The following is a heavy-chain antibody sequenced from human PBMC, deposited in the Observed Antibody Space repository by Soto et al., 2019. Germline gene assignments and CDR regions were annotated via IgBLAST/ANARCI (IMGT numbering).Heavy chain of an antibody. V-gene: IGHV1-46*01. CDR2: INSSGGSP. CDR3: AGERNYDFWSGYSSYGMDV. J-gene: IGHJ6*02. D-gene: IGHD3-3*01. Sequence: QVQLIQSGAEVRKPGASVKVSCKASRDSFTNYYFHWVRQAPGQSLEWMGIINSSGGSPTYAQKFLGRVTMTRDTSTSTVYMELSSLKSEDTAVYYCAGERNYDFWSGYSSYGMDVWGQGTTVSVSS. CDR1: RDSFTNYY.